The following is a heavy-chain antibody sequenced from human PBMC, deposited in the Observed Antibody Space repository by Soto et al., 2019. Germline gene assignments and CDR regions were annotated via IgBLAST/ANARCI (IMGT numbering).Heavy chain of an antibody. J-gene: IGHJ6*02. Sequence: EVQLVESGGGLVKPGGSLRLSCAASGFTFSNAWMNWVRQAPGKGLEWVGRIKSKTDGGTTDYAAPVKGRFTISRDDSTXTLDLQMNSLKTEDTAVYYCTTLPQLRMGYYGMDVWGQGTTVTVSS. V-gene: IGHV3-15*07. CDR2: IKSKTDGGTT. D-gene: IGHD1-1*01. CDR3: TTLPQLRMGYYGMDV. CDR1: GFTFSNAW.